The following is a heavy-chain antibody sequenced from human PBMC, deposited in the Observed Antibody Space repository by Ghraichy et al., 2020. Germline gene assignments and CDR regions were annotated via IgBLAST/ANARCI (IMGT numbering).Heavy chain of an antibody. D-gene: IGHD1-20*01. Sequence: GGSLRLSCAASGFTFSNHGMHWVRQAPGKGLEWVAVIWYDGSNQYYADSVKGRFTISRDNSKKTVFLQMNSLRAEDSAIYYCARDITSRYLDIWAQGTMVTVSS. CDR2: IWYDGSNQ. V-gene: IGHV3-33*01. CDR1: GFTFSNHG. CDR3: ARDITSRYLDI. J-gene: IGHJ3*02.